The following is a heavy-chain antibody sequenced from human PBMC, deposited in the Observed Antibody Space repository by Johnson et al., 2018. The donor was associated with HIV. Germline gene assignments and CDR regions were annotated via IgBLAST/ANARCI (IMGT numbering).Heavy chain of an antibody. Sequence: QVQLVESGGGVVQPGRSLRLSCAASGFTFSSYAMHWVRQAPGKGLEWVAVISYDGSNKYYADSVKGRFTISRDNSKDTLYLEMNGLRAEDTAVYYCARGPHEVVVVAATSAFEIWGQGTMVTVSS. CDR1: GFTFSSYA. CDR2: ISYDGSNK. D-gene: IGHD2-15*01. J-gene: IGHJ3*02. V-gene: IGHV3-30*14. CDR3: ARGPHEVVVVAATSAFEI.